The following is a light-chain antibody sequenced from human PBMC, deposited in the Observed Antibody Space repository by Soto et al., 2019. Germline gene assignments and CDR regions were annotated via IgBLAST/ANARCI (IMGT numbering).Light chain of an antibody. Sequence: QSALTQPASVSGSPGQSITISCTGTSSDVGGYNYVSWYQQHPGKAPKLMIYDVSNRPSGVSNRFSGSKSGNTASLTISGLQAEDEADYYCGSYTSSISLLFGGGTKLTVL. V-gene: IGLV2-14*01. J-gene: IGLJ2*01. CDR3: GSYTSSISLL. CDR1: SSDVGGYNY. CDR2: DVS.